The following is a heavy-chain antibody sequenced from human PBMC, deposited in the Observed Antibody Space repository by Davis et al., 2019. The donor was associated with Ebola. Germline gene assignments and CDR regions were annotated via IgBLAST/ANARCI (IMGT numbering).Heavy chain of an antibody. Sequence: PGGSLRLSCAASGFTFSSYSMNWVRQAPGKGLEWVSYISSSSSTIYYADSVKGRFTISRDNSKNTLYLQMNSLRAEDTAVYYCASHIYCSGGSCSRGAFDIWGQGTMVTVSS. J-gene: IGHJ3*02. D-gene: IGHD2-15*01. V-gene: IGHV3-48*01. CDR1: GFTFSSYS. CDR3: ASHIYCSGGSCSRGAFDI. CDR2: ISSSSSTI.